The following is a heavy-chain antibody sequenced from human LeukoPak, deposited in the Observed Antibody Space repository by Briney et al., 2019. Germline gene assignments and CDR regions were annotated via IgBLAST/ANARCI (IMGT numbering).Heavy chain of an antibody. J-gene: IGHJ4*02. Sequence: GGSLRLSCAASGFTFSSYAMSWVRQAPGKGMEWVANIKEDGSDQYFADSVKGRFTISRDNAKNSLYLEMSSLRAEDTAVYYCSRSLDYWGQGVLVTVSS. V-gene: IGHV3-7*01. CDR3: SRSLDY. CDR2: IKEDGSDQ. CDR1: GFTFSSYA.